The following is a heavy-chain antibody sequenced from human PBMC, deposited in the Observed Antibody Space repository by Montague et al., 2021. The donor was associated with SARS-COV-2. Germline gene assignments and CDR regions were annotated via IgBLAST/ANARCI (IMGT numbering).Heavy chain of an antibody. J-gene: IGHJ4*02. D-gene: IGHD4-23*01. Sequence: SETLSLTCSVSGVSVSSGTYYWSWIRPPPGKGPESIGFISYTGYTSYNPSLKSRVTISLDKSKNQLSLKLTSLTAADTAVYYCARGRNDSGGMVHGYWGQGTLVTVSS. CDR2: ISYTGYT. CDR1: GVSVSSGTYY. V-gene: IGHV4-61*01. CDR3: ARGRNDSGGMVHGY.